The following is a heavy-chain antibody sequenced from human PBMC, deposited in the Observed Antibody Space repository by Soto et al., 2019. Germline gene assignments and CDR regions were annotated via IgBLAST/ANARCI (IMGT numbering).Heavy chain of an antibody. CDR1: GFTFSSYG. J-gene: IGHJ6*02. Sequence: QVQLVESGGGVVQPGRPLRLSCAASGFTFSSYGMHWVRQAPGKGLEWVAVISYDGSNKYYADSVKGRFTISRDNSKNTLYLQMNSLRAEDTAVYYCAKEGRYSSSSKRGYYYGMDVWGQGTTVTVSS. CDR3: AKEGRYSSSSKRGYYYGMDV. CDR2: ISYDGSNK. V-gene: IGHV3-30*18. D-gene: IGHD6-13*01.